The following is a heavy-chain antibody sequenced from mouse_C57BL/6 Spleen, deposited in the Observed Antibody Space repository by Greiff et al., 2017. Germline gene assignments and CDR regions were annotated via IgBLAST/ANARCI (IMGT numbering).Heavy chain of an antibody. V-gene: IGHV1-5*01. D-gene: IGHD1-1*01. CDR3: TREEYYGSSYYFDY. CDR1: GYTFTSYW. Sequence: VQLQQSGTVLARPGASVKMSCKTSGYTFTSYWMHWVKQRPGQGLEWIGAIYPGNSDTSYNQKFKGKAKLTAVTSASTAYMELSSLTNEDSAVYYCTREEYYGSSYYFDYWGQGTTLTVSS. CDR2: IYPGNSDT. J-gene: IGHJ2*01.